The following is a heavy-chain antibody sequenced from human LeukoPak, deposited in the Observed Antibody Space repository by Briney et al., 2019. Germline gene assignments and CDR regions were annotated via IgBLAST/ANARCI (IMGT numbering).Heavy chain of an antibody. D-gene: IGHD4-17*01. CDR3: ARDVAADYVFDY. CDR1: GGTFSSYA. CDR2: IIPILGIA. Sequence: SVKVSCKASGGTFSSYAISWVRQAPGQGLEWMGRIIPILGIANYAQEFQGRVTITADKSTSTAYMELSSLRSEDTAVYYCARDVAADYVFDYWGQGTLVTVSP. V-gene: IGHV1-69*04. J-gene: IGHJ4*02.